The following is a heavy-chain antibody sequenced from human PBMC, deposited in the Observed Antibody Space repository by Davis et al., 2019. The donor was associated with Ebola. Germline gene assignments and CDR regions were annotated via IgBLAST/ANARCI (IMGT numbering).Heavy chain of an antibody. CDR3: ALGGSGSYYFHY. CDR1: GGTFSSYA. V-gene: IGHV1-69*13. Sequence: SVKVSCKASGGTFSSYAISWVRQAPGQGLEWMGGIIPIFATAHYAQKFQDRVTITADESTSTAHMELSSLRSEDTAVYYCALGGSGSYYFHYWGQGTLVTVSS. CDR2: IIPIFATA. J-gene: IGHJ4*02. D-gene: IGHD1-26*01.